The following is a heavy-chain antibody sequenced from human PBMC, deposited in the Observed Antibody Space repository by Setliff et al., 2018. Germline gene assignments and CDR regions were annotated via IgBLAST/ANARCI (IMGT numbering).Heavy chain of an antibody. CDR1: GFTFDGYG. J-gene: IGHJ4*02. CDR3: ARVASGWWWFDY. V-gene: IGHV3-74*01. CDR2: INPDGSTT. D-gene: IGHD6-19*01. Sequence: PGGSLRLSCAASGFTFDGYGMSWVRQAPGKGLEWVSGINPDGSTTSYADSVKGRFTISRDNAKNTVYLQMNSLRAEDTAVYYCARVASGWWWFDYWGQGTLVTVSS.